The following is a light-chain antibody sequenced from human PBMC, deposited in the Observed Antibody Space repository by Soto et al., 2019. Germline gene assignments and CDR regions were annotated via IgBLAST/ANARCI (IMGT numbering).Light chain of an antibody. CDR2: EIN. V-gene: IGLV2-8*01. CDR3: SSFAGSNNFPSV. J-gene: IGLJ1*01. Sequence: QSVLTQPPSASGSPGQSVTISCTGTSSDVGACDYVSWYQQHPGKAPKLMIYEINKRPSGVPDRFSGSKSGNTASLTVSGLQAEDEADYYCSSFAGSNNFPSVFGTGTNLTVL. CDR1: SSDVGACDY.